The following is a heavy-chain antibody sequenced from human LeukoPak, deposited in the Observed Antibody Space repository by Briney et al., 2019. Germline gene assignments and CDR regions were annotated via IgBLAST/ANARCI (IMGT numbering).Heavy chain of an antibody. D-gene: IGHD2-2*02. V-gene: IGHV6-1*01. Sequence: SQTLSLTCAISGDSVSSNSAAWNWIRQSPSRGLEWLGRTYYRSKWYNDYAVSVKSRITINPDTSKNQFSLQLNSVTPEDTAVYYCAKFLGDIVVVPAAIGGWFDPWGQGTLVTVSS. CDR3: AKFLGDIVVVPAAIGGWFDP. CDR1: GDSVSSNSAA. J-gene: IGHJ5*02. CDR2: TYYRSKWYN.